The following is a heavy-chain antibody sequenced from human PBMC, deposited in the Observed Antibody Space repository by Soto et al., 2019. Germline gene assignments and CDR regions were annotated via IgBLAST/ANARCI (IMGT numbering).Heavy chain of an antibody. J-gene: IGHJ4*02. CDR2: IYGNDNK. CDR1: GFSLSTHQVG. Sequence: QITLKESGPTLVKPTQTLTLTCTFSGFSLSTHQVGVGWIRQPPGKALEWLALIYGNDNKHHSPSLESRLTITKDTSKNQVVLTSTNMDPVDTATYYYAHLYGPFDYWGQGTLVTVSS. CDR3: AHLYGPFDY. D-gene: IGHD3-10*01. V-gene: IGHV2-5*01.